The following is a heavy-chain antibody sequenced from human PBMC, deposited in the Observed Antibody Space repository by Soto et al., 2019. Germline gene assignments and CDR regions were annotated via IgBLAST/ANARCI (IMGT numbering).Heavy chain of an antibody. J-gene: IGHJ4*02. D-gene: IGHD6-19*01. V-gene: IGHV1-2*02. CDR1: GYTFSGFY. Sequence: ASVKVSCKASGYTFSGFYMHWVRQAPGQGLEWMGWINPNSGGTKSAEKFQGRVTMTRDTSISTAYMELSRPTSDDTAVYYCASAAVTGTAGLGFWGQGTQVTVSS. CDR3: ASAAVTGTAGLGF. CDR2: INPNSGGT.